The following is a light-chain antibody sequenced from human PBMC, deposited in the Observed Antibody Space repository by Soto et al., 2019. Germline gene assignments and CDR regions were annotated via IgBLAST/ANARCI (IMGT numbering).Light chain of an antibody. CDR3: QQYNLYWT. CDR2: HAS. V-gene: IGKV1-5*01. CDR1: QSISNW. Sequence: DIQMTQSPSTLSASVGDRVSITCRASQSISNWLAWYQQKPGKAPKLLIYHASSLESGVPSRFSGSGSGTEFTLTISSLQPGDFATYYCQQYNLYWTFGQGTKVDIK. J-gene: IGKJ1*01.